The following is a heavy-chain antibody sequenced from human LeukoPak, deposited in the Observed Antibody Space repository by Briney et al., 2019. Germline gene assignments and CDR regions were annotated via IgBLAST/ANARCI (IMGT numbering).Heavy chain of an antibody. CDR2: IYYSGST. J-gene: IGHJ4*02. CDR1: GGSISNYY. Sequence: PSETLSLTCTVSGGSISNYYWSWIRQPPGKGLEWIGYIYYSGSTNYNPSLKSRVTISVDTSKNQFSLKLSSVTAADTAVYYCARVSGGGSYQDYWGQGTLVTVSS. V-gene: IGHV4-59*01. CDR3: ARVSGGGSYQDY. D-gene: IGHD1-26*01.